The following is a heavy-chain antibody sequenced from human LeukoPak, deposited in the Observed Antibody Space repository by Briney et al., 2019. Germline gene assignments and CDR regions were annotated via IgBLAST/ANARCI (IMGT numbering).Heavy chain of an antibody. CDR2: IYSSGST. Sequence: SETLSLTCTVSGGSISSSSYYWGWVRQPSGKGLEWIGSIYSSGSTYYNPSLKSRVTISVDTSKNQFSLNLSSVPASDTAVYYCARRGGSGRSFDYWGQGILVTVSS. CDR3: ARRGGSGRSFDY. J-gene: IGHJ4*02. V-gene: IGHV4-39*01. D-gene: IGHD3-10*01. CDR1: GGSISSSSYY.